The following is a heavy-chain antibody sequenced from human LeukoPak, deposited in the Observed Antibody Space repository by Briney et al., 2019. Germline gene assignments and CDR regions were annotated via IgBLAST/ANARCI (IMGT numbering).Heavy chain of an antibody. CDR2: IIPIFGTA. CDR1: GGTFSSYA. Sequence: ASVKVSCKASGGTFSSYAIGWVRQAPGQGLEWMGGIIPIFGTANYAQKFQGRVTITADESTSTAYMELSSLRSEDTAVYYCARGFIGYSSSWVVWGQGTLVTVSS. CDR3: ARGFIGYSSSWVV. J-gene: IGHJ4*02. D-gene: IGHD6-13*01. V-gene: IGHV1-69*01.